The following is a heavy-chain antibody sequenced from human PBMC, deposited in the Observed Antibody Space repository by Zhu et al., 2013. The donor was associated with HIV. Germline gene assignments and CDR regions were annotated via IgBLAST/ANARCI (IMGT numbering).Heavy chain of an antibody. V-gene: IGHV1-46*01. CDR1: GYTFTAYY. CDR2: INPYTGGT. CDR3: ARTTAITMFSLIVGHYYYAMDV. Sequence: QVQLLQSGAEMRMPGASVKLACKTSGYTFTAYYLHWVRQAPGQRLEWMGEINPYTGGTTYAPTFRGRVAMTTDTSAHTVYMELKSLTFDDTAVYYCARTTAITMFSLIVGHYYYAMDVWGQGTAVNVS. D-gene: IGHD3-10*02. J-gene: IGHJ6*02.